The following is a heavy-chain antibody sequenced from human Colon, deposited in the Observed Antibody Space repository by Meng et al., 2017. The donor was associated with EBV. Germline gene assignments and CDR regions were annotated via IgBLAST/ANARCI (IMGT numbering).Heavy chain of an antibody. CDR2: IYYTGST. Sequence: QLQSSRPVLWRPSETLSLSGSASGDSTSGSGGYWGWVRQPPRKGLDWIGNIYYTGSTYYNPSLKSRVTISVDTSKNQFSLKVTSMTAADTAVYYCARDGPLLWGPGTLVTVSS. CDR3: ARDGPLL. V-gene: IGHV4-39*07. CDR1: GDSTSGSGGY. J-gene: IGHJ4*02.